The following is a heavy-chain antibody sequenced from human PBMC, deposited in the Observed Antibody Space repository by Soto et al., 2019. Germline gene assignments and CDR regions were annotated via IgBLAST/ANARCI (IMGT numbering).Heavy chain of an antibody. Sequence: ASVNVSFTASGYSFNRYDINWLRRATGQGLEWMGWMNPNSGNTGYAQKFQGRVTMTRNTSISTAYMELSSLRSEDTAVYYRARGKRYSGSRVESWGQGTMVTVSS. CDR2: MNPNSGNT. CDR1: GYSFNRYD. V-gene: IGHV1-8*01. J-gene: IGHJ3*01. CDR3: ARGKRYSGSRVES. D-gene: IGHD5-12*01.